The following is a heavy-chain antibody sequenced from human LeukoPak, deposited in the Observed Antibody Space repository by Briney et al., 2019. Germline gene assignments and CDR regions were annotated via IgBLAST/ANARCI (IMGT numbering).Heavy chain of an antibody. Sequence: PSETLSLTCAVSGGSVSSGSYYWSWIRQPPGKGLEWIGYIYYSGSTNYNPSLKSRVTISVDTSKNQFSLKLSSVTAADTAVYYCASGWLFFDYWGQGTLVTVSS. CDR3: ASGWLFFDY. CDR2: IYYSGST. CDR1: GGSVSSGSYY. J-gene: IGHJ4*02. V-gene: IGHV4-61*01. D-gene: IGHD3-22*01.